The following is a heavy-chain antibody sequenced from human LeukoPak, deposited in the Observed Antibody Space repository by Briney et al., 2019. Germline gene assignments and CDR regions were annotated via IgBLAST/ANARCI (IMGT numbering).Heavy chain of an antibody. Sequence: SETLSLTCTVSGGSISSSSYYWGWIRQPPGKGLEWIGYIYHSGSTYYNPSLKSRVTISVDRSKNQFSLKLSSVTAADTAVYYCARGGHYFDYWGQGTLVTVSS. CDR3: ARGGHYFDY. J-gene: IGHJ4*02. CDR2: IYHSGST. V-gene: IGHV4-39*07. CDR1: GGSISSSSYY.